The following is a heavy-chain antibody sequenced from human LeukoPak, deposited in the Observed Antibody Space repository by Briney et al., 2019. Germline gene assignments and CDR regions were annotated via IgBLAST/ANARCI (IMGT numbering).Heavy chain of an antibody. D-gene: IGHD1-26*01. V-gene: IGHV4-39*01. CDR2: IGNIYYSGST. J-gene: IGHJ5*02. CDR3: ARAMVGATRGFDP. CDR1: GGSISSSSYY. Sequence: SETLSLTCTVSGGSISSSSYYWGWIRQTPGKGLEWIGSIGNIYYSGSTYYNPSLKSRVTISVSTSRNQFSLRLSSVTAADTAVYYCARAMVGATRGFDPWGQGTLVTVSP.